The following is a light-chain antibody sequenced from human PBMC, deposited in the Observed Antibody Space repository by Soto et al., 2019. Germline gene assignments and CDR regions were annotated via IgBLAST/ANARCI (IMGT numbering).Light chain of an antibody. V-gene: IGKV1-5*03. CDR2: KES. Sequence: IQMTQSPSTLSASVGDRVTITCRASQSISIWLSWYQQKPGKAPKLMLYKESSLESEVPSRFSGSGSGTECTLPINSPQPEDSATYYCQQYNSDSTFGQGTKGEIK. CDR1: QSISIW. CDR3: QQYNSDST. J-gene: IGKJ1*01.